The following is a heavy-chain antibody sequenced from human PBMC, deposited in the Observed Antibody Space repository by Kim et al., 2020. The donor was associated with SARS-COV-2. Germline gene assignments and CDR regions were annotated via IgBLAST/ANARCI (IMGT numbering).Heavy chain of an antibody. V-gene: IGHV3-30*04. D-gene: IGHD5-12*01. CDR2: ISYDGSNK. CDR3: ARERIVATTYNWFDP. Sequence: GGSLRLSCAASGFTFSSYAMHWVRQAPGKGLEWVAVISYDGSNKYYADSVKGRFTISRDNSKNTLYLQMNSLRAEDTAVYYCARERIVATTYNWFDPWGQGTLVTVSS. J-gene: IGHJ5*02. CDR1: GFTFSSYA.